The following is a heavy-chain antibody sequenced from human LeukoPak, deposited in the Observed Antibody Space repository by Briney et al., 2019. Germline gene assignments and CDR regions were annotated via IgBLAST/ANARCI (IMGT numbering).Heavy chain of an antibody. J-gene: IGHJ6*03. CDR1: GFTVSSNY. V-gene: IGHV3-23*01. Sequence: PGGSLRLSCAASGFTVSSNYMSWVRQAPGKGLEWVSGVSGTGRSTFYADSVKGRSTISRDNSKNTLYLQMNSLRDEDTAVYYCAKGSYCSGGDCYAHDYSNMDVWGKGTTVTVSS. D-gene: IGHD2-15*01. CDR3: AKGSYCSGGDCYAHDYSNMDV. CDR2: VSGTGRST.